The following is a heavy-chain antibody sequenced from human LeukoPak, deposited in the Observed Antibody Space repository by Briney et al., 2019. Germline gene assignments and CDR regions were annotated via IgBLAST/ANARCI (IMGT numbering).Heavy chain of an antibody. Sequence: ASVKVSCKASGYTFTSYYMHWVGQAPGQGLEWMGIINPSGGSTSYAQKFQGRVTMTRDMSTSTVYMELSSLRSEDTAVYYCARVAGGYSSGWYVRDYFDYWGQGTLVTVSS. CDR1: GYTFTSYY. J-gene: IGHJ4*02. CDR3: ARVAGGYSSGWYVRDYFDY. D-gene: IGHD6-19*01. V-gene: IGHV1-46*01. CDR2: INPSGGST.